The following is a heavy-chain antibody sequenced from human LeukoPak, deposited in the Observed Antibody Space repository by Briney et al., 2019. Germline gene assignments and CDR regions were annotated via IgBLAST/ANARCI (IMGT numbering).Heavy chain of an antibody. CDR1: VDSLSVGDYC. D-gene: IGHD3-22*01. Sequence: SQTLSLTRTVSVDSLSVGDYCGSWIRQPPGNGLGCIAYMYYSDSPYYHPSRKSHDTMTADTSHTQPSLKLSAVPAADTAVHYCARPYYYDSRLDPWGQGILVNVSS. CDR2: MYYSDSP. J-gene: IGHJ5*02. CDR3: ARPYYYDSRLDP. V-gene: IGHV4-30-4*01.